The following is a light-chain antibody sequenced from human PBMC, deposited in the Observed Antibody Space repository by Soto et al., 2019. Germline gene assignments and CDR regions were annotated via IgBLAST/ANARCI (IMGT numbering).Light chain of an antibody. J-gene: IGLJ1*01. CDR1: STDVGDSTY. V-gene: IGLV2-14*03. CDR2: DVS. Sequence: SVLTQPASVSGSPGQSITVSCTGISTDVGDSTYVSWYQQHPGKAPRLIIFDVSNRPSGVSPRFSGSKSGNTASLTISGLQAEDEAHYYCSSYTDRNNLVFGTGTKVTV. CDR3: SSYTDRNNLV.